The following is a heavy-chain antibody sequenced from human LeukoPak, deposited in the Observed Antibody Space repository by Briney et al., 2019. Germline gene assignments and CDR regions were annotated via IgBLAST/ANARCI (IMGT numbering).Heavy chain of an antibody. Sequence: SETLSLTCTVSGGSISSYYWSWIRQPPGKGLEWIGYIYYSGSTIHNPSLKSRVTISVDTSKNQFSLKLSSVTAADTAVYYCARFFWSGSKGLDYWGQGTLVTVSS. J-gene: IGHJ4*02. CDR1: GGSISSYY. D-gene: IGHD3-3*01. CDR2: IYYSGST. V-gene: IGHV4-59*08. CDR3: ARFFWSGSKGLDY.